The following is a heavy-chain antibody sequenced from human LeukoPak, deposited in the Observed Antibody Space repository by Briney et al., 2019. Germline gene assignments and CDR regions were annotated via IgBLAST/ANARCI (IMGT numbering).Heavy chain of an antibody. V-gene: IGHV3-30*04. Sequence: PGRSLRLSCAASGFTFTSHAMHWVRQAPGKGLEWATVIASDGRDKHYADSVKGRFTISRDDVRDSLYLQMDSLRVEDTAVYYCARDPYDVGGYGAFDIWGHGTMVTVSS. D-gene: IGHD3-22*01. J-gene: IGHJ3*02. CDR2: IASDGRDK. CDR3: ARDPYDVGGYGAFDI. CDR1: GFTFTSHA.